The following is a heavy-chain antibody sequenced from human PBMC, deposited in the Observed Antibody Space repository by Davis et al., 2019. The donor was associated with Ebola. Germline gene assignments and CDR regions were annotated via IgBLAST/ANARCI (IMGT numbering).Heavy chain of an antibody. D-gene: IGHD5-18*01. Sequence: ASVKVSCKASGYTFTSYGISWARQAPGQGLEWMGWISAYNGNTNYAQKLQGRVTMTTDTSTSTAYMELRSLRSDDTAVYYCASGYSYGTRDYYYYYGMDVWGQGTTVTVSS. CDR1: GYTFTSYG. J-gene: IGHJ6*02. CDR2: ISAYNGNT. V-gene: IGHV1-18*01. CDR3: ASGYSYGTRDYYYYYGMDV.